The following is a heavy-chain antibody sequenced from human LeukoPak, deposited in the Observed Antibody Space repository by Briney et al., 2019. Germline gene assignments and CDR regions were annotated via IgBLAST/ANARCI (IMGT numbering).Heavy chain of an antibody. CDR2: IRYDGSNK. CDR1: GFTFSSYG. V-gene: IGHV3-30*02. Sequence: GGSLRLSCAASGFTFSSYGMHWVRQAPGKGLEWVAFIRYDGSNKYYADSVKGRFTISRDNSKNTLYLQMNSPRAEDTAVYYCAKEWGVGRYYYYYMDVWGKGTTVTISS. CDR3: AKEWGVGRYYYYYMDV. J-gene: IGHJ6*03. D-gene: IGHD3-10*01.